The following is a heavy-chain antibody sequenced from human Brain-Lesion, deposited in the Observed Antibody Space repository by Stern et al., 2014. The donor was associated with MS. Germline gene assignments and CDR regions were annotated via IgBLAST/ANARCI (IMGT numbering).Heavy chain of an antibody. Sequence: QVQLQESGPGLVKPSETLSLTCTVSGGSISSSTYYWAWIRQPPGKGLEWIGNIYYSGFTYYNPPLKRRVTISVDMSKNQFSLKLSSVTAADTAIYYCARHDSVPRPSQLYSARDRGPGYFDYWGQGTLVTVSS. D-gene: IGHD1-26*01. J-gene: IGHJ4*02. CDR2: IYYSGFT. CDR1: GGSISSSTYY. CDR3: ARHDSVPRPSQLYSARDRGPGYFDY. V-gene: IGHV4-39*01.